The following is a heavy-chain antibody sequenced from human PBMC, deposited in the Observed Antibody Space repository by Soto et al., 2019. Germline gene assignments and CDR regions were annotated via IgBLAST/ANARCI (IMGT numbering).Heavy chain of an antibody. V-gene: IGHV1-18*01. Sequence: GASVKVSCKASGYTFTSYGISWVRQAPGQGLEWMGWISAYNGNTNYAQKLQGRVTMTTDTSTSTAYMELRSLRSDDTAVYYCARGRGYYDFWSGYYQYYYYGMDVWGQGTTVTVSS. CDR2: ISAYNGNT. J-gene: IGHJ6*02. D-gene: IGHD3-3*01. CDR1: GYTFTSYG. CDR3: ARGRGYYDFWSGYYQYYYYGMDV.